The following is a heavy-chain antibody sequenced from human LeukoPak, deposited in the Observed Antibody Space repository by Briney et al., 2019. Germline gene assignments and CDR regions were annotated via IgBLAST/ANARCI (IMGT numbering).Heavy chain of an antibody. CDR3: ARLGHCSSTSCYGLDY. J-gene: IGHJ4*02. D-gene: IGHD2-2*01. Sequence: PSETLSLTCTVSGGSISSGSYYWTWIRQPAGKGLEWIGRIYSSGSTDYNPSLKSRVTISVDTTKNRFSLNLSSLTAADTAVYYCARLGHCSSTSCYGLDYWGQGTLVTVSS. CDR2: IYSSGST. CDR1: GGSISSGSYY. V-gene: IGHV4-61*02.